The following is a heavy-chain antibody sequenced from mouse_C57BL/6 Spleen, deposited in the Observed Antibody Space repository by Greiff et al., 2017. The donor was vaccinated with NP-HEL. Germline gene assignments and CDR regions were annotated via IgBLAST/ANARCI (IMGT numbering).Heavy chain of an antibody. CDR1: GYAFSSYW. V-gene: IGHV1-80*01. J-gene: IGHJ2*01. CDR2: IYPGAGDT. D-gene: IGHD1-1*01. CDR3: ARNYGSSYYFDY. Sequence: VQLQQSGAELVKPGASVKISCKASGYAFSSYWMNWVKQRPGKGLEWIGQIYPGAGDTNYNGKFKGKATLTADKSSSTAYMQLSILTSEDSAGYFCARNYGSSYYFDYWGQGTTLTVSS.